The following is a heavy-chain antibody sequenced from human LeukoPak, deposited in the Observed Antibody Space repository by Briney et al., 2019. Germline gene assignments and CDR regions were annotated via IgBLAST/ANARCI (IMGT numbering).Heavy chain of an antibody. Sequence: GGSLRLSCAASGFTFSSYGMSWVRQAPGKGLEWVSAISGSGGSTYYADSVKGRFTISRDNSKNTLYLQMNSLRAEDTAVYYCAKDPYYYGSGSPDYWGQGTLVTVSS. D-gene: IGHD3-10*01. V-gene: IGHV3-23*01. CDR1: GFTFSSYG. CDR2: ISGSGGST. J-gene: IGHJ4*02. CDR3: AKDPYYYGSGSPDY.